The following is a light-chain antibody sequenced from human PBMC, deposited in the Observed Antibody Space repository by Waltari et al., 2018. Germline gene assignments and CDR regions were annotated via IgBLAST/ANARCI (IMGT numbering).Light chain of an antibody. Sequence: QAALTQPPSVSGSPGQSVTISCTGTSSDIGGYNYVSWYQHHPGKGPQLMIYDVTKRPSGFSVSFSGSKSGNTASLTISGLQAEDEADYYCSSYAGSNIYIFGVGTRVTVL. J-gene: IGLJ1*01. V-gene: IGLV2-8*01. CDR3: SSYAGSNIYI. CDR2: DVT. CDR1: SSDIGGYNY.